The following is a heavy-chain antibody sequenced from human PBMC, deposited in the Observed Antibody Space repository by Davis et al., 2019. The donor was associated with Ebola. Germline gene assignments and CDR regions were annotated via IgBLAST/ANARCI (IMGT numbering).Heavy chain of an antibody. J-gene: IGHJ2*01. CDR2: IYSVGTRQ. Sequence: TLCLSCIVSGFSFTTSSTHCPRHAPRNRLDSLPLIYSVGTRQFYADSVEGRFTTSKDRSGNTLYLYMNVLTAEDTALYYCAKLRSHDYTESSDDFYLDLWGRGTLVTVSS. CDR3: AKLRSHDYTESSDDFYLDL. D-gene: IGHD3-16*01. V-gene: IGHV3-30*18. CDR1: GFSFTTSS.